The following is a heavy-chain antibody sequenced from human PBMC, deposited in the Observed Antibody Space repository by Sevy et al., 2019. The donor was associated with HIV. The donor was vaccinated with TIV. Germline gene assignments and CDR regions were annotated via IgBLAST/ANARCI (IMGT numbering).Heavy chain of an antibody. CDR3: ARAPQAYYDFWSGPVHQYYFDY. CDR1: GGSISSGGYS. J-gene: IGHJ4*02. Sequence: SETLSLTCAVSGGSISSGGYSWSWIRQPPGKGLEWIGYIYHSGSTYYNPSLKSRVTISVDRSKNQFSLKLGSVTAADTAVYYCARAPQAYYDFWSGPVHQYYFDYWGQGTLVTVSS. V-gene: IGHV4-30-2*01. CDR2: IYHSGST. D-gene: IGHD3-3*01.